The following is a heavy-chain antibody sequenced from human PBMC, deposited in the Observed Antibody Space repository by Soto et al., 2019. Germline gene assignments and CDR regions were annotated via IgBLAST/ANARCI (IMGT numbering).Heavy chain of an antibody. Sequence: SETLSLTCTVSGDSISGYYWSWIRQPPGKGLEWIGYIYYSGSTNYNPSLKGRVTMSVDTSKNQFSLKLTSVTAADTAMYFCAKYRRTDAEGYTFDYWGQGALVT. V-gene: IGHV4-59*01. CDR1: GDSISGYY. J-gene: IGHJ4*02. CDR2: IYYSGST. CDR3: AKYRRTDAEGYTFDY. D-gene: IGHD2-15*01.